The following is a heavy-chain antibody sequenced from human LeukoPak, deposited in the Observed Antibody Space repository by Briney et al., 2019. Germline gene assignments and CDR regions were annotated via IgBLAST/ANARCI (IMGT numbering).Heavy chain of an antibody. CDR2: IYYSGST. D-gene: IGHD5-24*01. V-gene: IGHV4-39*07. Sequence: SETLSLTCTVSGGSISSSSYYWGWLRQPPGKGLEWIGSIYYSGSTYYNPSLKSRVTISVDTSKNQFSLKLSSVTAADTAVYYCARGRDGYNTGPLNYWGQGTLVTVSS. CDR1: GGSISSSSYY. J-gene: IGHJ4*02. CDR3: ARGRDGYNTGPLNY.